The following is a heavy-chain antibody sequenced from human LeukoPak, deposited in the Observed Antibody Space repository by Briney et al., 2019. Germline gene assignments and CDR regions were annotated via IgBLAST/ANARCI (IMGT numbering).Heavy chain of an antibody. CDR1: GFTFSSYG. J-gene: IGHJ3*02. Sequence: GGSLRLPCAASGFTFSSYGMHWVRQAPGKGLEWVAFIRYDGSNKYYADSVKGRFTISRDNSKNTLYLQMNSLRAEDTAVYYCAILLSGYQLYAFDIWGQGTMVTVSS. V-gene: IGHV3-30*02. CDR3: AILLSGYQLYAFDI. CDR2: IRYDGSNK. D-gene: IGHD5-12*01.